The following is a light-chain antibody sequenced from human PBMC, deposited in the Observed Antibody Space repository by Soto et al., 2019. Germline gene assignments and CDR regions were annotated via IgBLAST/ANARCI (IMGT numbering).Light chain of an antibody. CDR2: GAS. CDR1: QSVSSSY. Sequence: EIVLTQSPGTLSLSPGERATLSCRASQSVSSSYLAWYQQKPGQAPRLLIYGASSSATGIPDRFSGSGSGRDFTLTISRLEPEDFAVSYCQQYGSSPPYTFGQGTKLEIK. V-gene: IGKV3-20*01. CDR3: QQYGSSPPYT. J-gene: IGKJ2*01.